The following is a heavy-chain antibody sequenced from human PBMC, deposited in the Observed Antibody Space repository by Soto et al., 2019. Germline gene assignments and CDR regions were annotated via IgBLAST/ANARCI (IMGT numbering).Heavy chain of an antibody. CDR3: ARSYPAGMIPTTYYFDY. D-gene: IGHD6-13*01. J-gene: IGHJ4*02. CDR2: IIPIFGTA. Sequence: QVQLVQSGAEVKKPGSSVKVSCKASGGTFSSYAISWVRQAPGQGLEWMGGIIPIFGTANYAQKFQGRVTITADESTSTAYMELSSLRSEDTAVYYCARSYPAGMIPTTYYFDYWGQGTLVTVSS. CDR1: GGTFSSYA. V-gene: IGHV1-69*01.